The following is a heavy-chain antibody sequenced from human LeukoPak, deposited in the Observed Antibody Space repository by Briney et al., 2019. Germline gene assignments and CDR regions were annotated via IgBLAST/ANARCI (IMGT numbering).Heavy chain of an antibody. Sequence: SQTLSLTCAVSGGSISSGGYSWSWIRQPPGKGLEWIGYIYHSGSTYYNPSHKSRVTISVDRSKNQFSLKLSSVTAADTAVYYCASGGDQPLGFDPWGQGTLVTVSS. J-gene: IGHJ5*02. CDR2: IYHSGST. CDR1: GGSISSGGYS. D-gene: IGHD2-2*01. CDR3: ASGGDQPLGFDP. V-gene: IGHV4-30-2*01.